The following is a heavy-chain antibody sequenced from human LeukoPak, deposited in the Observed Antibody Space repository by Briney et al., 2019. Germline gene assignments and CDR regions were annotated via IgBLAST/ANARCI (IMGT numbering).Heavy chain of an antibody. CDR3: ARASPAFDI. CDR1: GYTFTSYY. J-gene: IGHJ3*02. Sequence: ASVKVSCKASGYTFTSYYMHWVRQAPGQGLEWMGIINPSGGSTSYAQKFQGRVTMTRDMSTSTVYMELSRLRSDDTAVYYCARASPAFDIWGQGTMVTVSS. V-gene: IGHV1-46*01. CDR2: INPSGGST.